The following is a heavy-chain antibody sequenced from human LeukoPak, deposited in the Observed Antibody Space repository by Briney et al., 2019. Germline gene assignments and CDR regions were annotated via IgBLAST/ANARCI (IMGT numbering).Heavy chain of an antibody. CDR2: ISYDGSNK. CDR1: GFTFSSYG. V-gene: IGHV3-30*18. CDR3: AKDPETYSSRWFDS. Sequence: PGGSLRLSCAASGFTFSSYGMHWVRQAPGKGLEWVAVISYDGSNKYYADSVKGRSTISRDNSKNTLYLQMNSLRAEDTAVYYCAKDPETYSSRWFDSWGQGTLVTVSS. D-gene: IGHD2-21*01. J-gene: IGHJ5*01.